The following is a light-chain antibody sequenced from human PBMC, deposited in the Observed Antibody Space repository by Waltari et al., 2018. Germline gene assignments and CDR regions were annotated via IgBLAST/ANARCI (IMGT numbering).Light chain of an antibody. Sequence: EIVLTQSPATLSVSSGESATLSCRASQSVGTFLAWFQQKPGQTPRLLIYDASKSATGIPARFSGSGSGTDFSFTIRSLEPEDFAIYYCQQRSNGPMYTVGKGTKLEI. CDR1: QSVGTF. J-gene: IGKJ2*01. CDR3: QQRSNGPMYT. V-gene: IGKV3-11*01. CDR2: DAS.